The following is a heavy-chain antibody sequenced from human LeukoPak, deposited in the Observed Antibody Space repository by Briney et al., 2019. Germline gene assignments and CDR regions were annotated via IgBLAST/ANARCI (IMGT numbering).Heavy chain of an antibody. V-gene: IGHV3-74*01. CDR1: GFTFSYYW. CDR3: ARDLSYSGIDY. Sequence: GGSLRVSCAASGFTFSYYWMHWVRQAPGKGLVWVSRIKSDGSITEYADSVKGRFTISRDNAKNTLYLQMNSLRGEDTAVYYCARDLSYSGIDYWGQGTLVTVSS. D-gene: IGHD1-26*01. CDR2: IKSDGSIT. J-gene: IGHJ4*02.